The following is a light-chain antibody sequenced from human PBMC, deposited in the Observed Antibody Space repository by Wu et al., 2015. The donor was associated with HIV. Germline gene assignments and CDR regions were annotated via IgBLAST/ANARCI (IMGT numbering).Light chain of an antibody. V-gene: IGKV3-15*01. Sequence: EIVMTQSPATLSVSPGERATLSCTTSQTIGNNLAWYQQKPGQAPRVLMYGASTRATGVPARFSGSGSGTEFTLTISSMQSEDFATYYCQHYDGFPWTFGQGTKVEIK. CDR2: GAS. CDR3: QHYDGFPWT. CDR1: QTIGNN. J-gene: IGKJ1*01.